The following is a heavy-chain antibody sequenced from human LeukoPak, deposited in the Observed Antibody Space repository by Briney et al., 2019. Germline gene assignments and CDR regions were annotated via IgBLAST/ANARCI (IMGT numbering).Heavy chain of an antibody. Sequence: GGSLRLSCAASGFTFSNAWMSWVRQAPGKGLEWVGRIKSKTDGGTTDYAAPVKGRFTISRDDSKNTLYLQMNSLKTEDTAVYYCTTGHESSGWYRCFYQDAEYFQHWGQGTLVTVSS. CDR1: GFTFSNAW. CDR3: TTGHESSGWYRCFYQDAEYFQH. D-gene: IGHD6-19*01. CDR2: IKSKTDGGTT. J-gene: IGHJ1*01. V-gene: IGHV3-15*01.